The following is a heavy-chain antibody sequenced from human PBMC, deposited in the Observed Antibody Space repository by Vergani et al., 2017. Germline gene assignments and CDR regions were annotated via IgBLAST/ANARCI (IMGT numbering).Heavy chain of an antibody. V-gene: IGHV5-51*01. CDR1: GYSFTSYW. Sequence: EVQLVQSGAEVKKPGASLKISCKGSGYSFTSYWIGWVRQMPGKGLEWMGIIYPGDSDTRYSPSFQGQVTISADESLSTAYLQWSSLKASDTAMYYCARIGLRYCDWTSYYYYGMDVWGQGTTVTVSS. D-gene: IGHD3-9*01. CDR2: IYPGDSDT. J-gene: IGHJ6*02. CDR3: ARIGLRYCDWTSYYYYGMDV.